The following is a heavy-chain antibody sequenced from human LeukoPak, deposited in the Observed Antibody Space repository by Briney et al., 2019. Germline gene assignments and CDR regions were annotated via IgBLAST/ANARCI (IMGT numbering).Heavy chain of an antibody. J-gene: IGHJ4*02. CDR2: IYYSGST. V-gene: IGHV4-39*07. Sequence: SETLSLTCTVSGGSISSSSYYWGWIRQPPGKGLEWIGSIYYSGSTYYNPSLKSRVTISVDTSKNQFSLKLSSVTAADTAVYYCARSSGLRGTGFDYWGQGTLVTVSS. CDR3: ARSSGLRGTGFDY. CDR1: GGSISSSSYY. D-gene: IGHD3/OR15-3a*01.